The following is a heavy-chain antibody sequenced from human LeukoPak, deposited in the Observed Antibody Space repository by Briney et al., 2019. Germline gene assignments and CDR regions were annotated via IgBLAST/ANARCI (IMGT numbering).Heavy chain of an antibody. CDR1: GFTFSSYA. Sequence: GGSLRLSCAASGFTFSSYAMHWVRQAPGKGLEWVAVISYDGSNKYYADSVKGRFTNSRDNSKNTLYLQMNSLRAEDTAVYYCARDGDIYSYGALDYWGQGTLVTVSS. J-gene: IGHJ4*02. D-gene: IGHD5-18*01. V-gene: IGHV3-30-3*01. CDR3: ARDGDIYSYGALDY. CDR2: ISYDGSNK.